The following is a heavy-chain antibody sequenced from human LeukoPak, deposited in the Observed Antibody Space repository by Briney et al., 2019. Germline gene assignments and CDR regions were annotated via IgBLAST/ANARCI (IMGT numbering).Heavy chain of an antibody. CDR1: GGTFSSYA. Sequence: SVKVSCKASGGTFSSYAISWVRQAPGQGLEWMGGIIPIFGTANYAQKFQGRVTITTDESTSTAYMELSSLRSEDTAVYYCARDLEGDSYGVDYWGQGTLVTVSS. J-gene: IGHJ4*02. V-gene: IGHV1-69*05. CDR2: IIPIFGTA. CDR3: ARDLEGDSYGVDY. D-gene: IGHD5-18*01.